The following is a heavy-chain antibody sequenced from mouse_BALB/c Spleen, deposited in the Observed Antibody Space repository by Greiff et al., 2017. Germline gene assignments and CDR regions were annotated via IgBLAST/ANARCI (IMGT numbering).Heavy chain of an antibody. CDR3: ARAGDGYCDY. J-gene: IGHJ2*01. CDR1: GYAFTNYL. V-gene: IGHV1-54*01. Sequence: QVQLQQSGAELVRPGTSVKVSCKASGYAFTNYLIEWVKQRPGQGLEWIGVINPGSGGTNYNEKFKGKATLTADKSSSTAYMQLSSLTSDDSAVYFCARAGDGYCDYWGQGTTLTVSS. D-gene: IGHD2-3*01. CDR2: INPGSGGT.